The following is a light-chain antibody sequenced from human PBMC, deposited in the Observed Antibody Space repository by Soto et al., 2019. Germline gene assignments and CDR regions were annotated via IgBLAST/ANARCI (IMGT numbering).Light chain of an antibody. Sequence: DIQLTQSPSFLSASVGDRVTMTCRASQGVDRNLAWYQQIPGKAPKVLIYTASTLQSGVPSRFSGSGSGTEFTLTLSSLQPEDFATYYCQQLKSYPLTFGGGTKVEIK. J-gene: IGKJ4*01. CDR2: TAS. CDR1: QGVDRN. V-gene: IGKV1-9*01. CDR3: QQLKSYPLT.